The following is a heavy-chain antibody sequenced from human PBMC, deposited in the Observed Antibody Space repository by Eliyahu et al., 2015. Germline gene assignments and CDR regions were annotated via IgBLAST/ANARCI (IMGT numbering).Heavy chain of an antibody. CDR2: INHSGST. Sequence: QVQLQQWGAGLLKPSETLSLTCAVYGXSFSGYYWSWIRQPPGKGLEWIGEINHSGSTNYNPSLKSRVTISVDTSKNQFSLKLSSVTAADTAVYYCARTGEVPAAYYFDYWGQGTLVTVSS. V-gene: IGHV4-34*01. CDR1: GXSFSGYY. D-gene: IGHD2-2*01. J-gene: IGHJ4*02. CDR3: ARTGEVPAAYYFDY.